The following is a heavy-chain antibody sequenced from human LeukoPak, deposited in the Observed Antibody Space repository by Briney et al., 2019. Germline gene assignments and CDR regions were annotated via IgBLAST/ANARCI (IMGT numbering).Heavy chain of an antibody. D-gene: IGHD3-22*01. CDR2: INPSGGST. Sequence: ASVNVSCKASGYTFTGYYMHWVRQAPGQGLEWMGIINPSGGSTSYAQKFQGRVTMTRDTSTSTVYMELSSLRSEDTAVYYCAREGLYYYDSSGYWAWGQHDNNFDYWGQGTLVTVSS. CDR1: GYTFTGYY. J-gene: IGHJ4*02. CDR3: AREGLYYYDSSGYWAWGQHDNNFDY. V-gene: IGHV1-46*01.